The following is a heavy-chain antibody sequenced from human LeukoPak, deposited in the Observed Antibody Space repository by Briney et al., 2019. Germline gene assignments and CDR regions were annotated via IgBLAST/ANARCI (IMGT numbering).Heavy chain of an antibody. D-gene: IGHD6-13*01. CDR1: GYSFTSYW. V-gene: IGHV5-51*01. J-gene: IGHJ1*01. CDR3: ATSSSWTEYFQH. Sequence: GESLEISCKGSGYSFTSYWIGWGRQMPGKGLEWIGIIYPGDSDTRYSPSFQGQVTISADKSISTAYLQWSSLKASDTAMYYCATSSSWTEYFQHWGQGTLVTVSS. CDR2: IYPGDSDT.